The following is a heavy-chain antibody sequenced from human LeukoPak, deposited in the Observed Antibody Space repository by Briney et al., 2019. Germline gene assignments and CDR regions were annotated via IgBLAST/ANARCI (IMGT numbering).Heavy chain of an antibody. V-gene: IGHV3-23*01. CDR2: HTGSGGST. Sequence: GGSLRLFCAASGFTFSSYPMSWARHAPGKGLEWVSAHTGSGGSTYYEDSVKGRFTISRDNSKNTLYLQMNSLRAEDTAVYYCAKGNPPVLPAGVYYFDYWGQGTLVTVSS. CDR3: AKGNPPVLPAGVYYFDY. D-gene: IGHD2-2*01. CDR1: GFTFSSYP. J-gene: IGHJ4*02.